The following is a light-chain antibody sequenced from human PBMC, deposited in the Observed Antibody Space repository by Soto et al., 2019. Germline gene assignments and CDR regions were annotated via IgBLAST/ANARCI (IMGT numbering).Light chain of an antibody. J-gene: IGLJ2*01. V-gene: IGLV2-14*01. CDR1: SSDVGGYNY. Sequence: QSALTQPASVSGSPGQSITISCTGTSSDVGGYNYVSWYQQHPGKAPKLMIYEVSNRPSGVSNRFSGSKSGNTASLTISGLQAEYEADYYCSSYTSSSTPVVFGGGTQLPVL. CDR2: EVS. CDR3: SSYTSSSTPVV.